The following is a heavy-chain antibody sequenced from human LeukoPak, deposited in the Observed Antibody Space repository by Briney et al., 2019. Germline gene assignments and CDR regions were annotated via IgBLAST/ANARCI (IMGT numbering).Heavy chain of an antibody. J-gene: IGHJ4*02. D-gene: IGHD6-6*01. V-gene: IGHV4-34*01. CDR3: AREGAARPFDY. CDR2: INHSGST. Sequence: PSETLSLTCAVYGGSFSGYYWSWIRQPPGKGLEWIGEINHSGSTNYNPSLKSRVTISVDTSKNQFSLKLSSVTAADTAVYYCAREGAARPFDYWGQGTLVTVSS. CDR1: GGSFSGYY.